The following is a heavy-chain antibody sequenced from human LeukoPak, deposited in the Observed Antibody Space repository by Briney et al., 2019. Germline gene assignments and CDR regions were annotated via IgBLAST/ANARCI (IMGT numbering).Heavy chain of an antibody. CDR2: ISPYNGNT. V-gene: IGHV1-18*01. D-gene: IGHD1/OR15-1a*01. CDR3: ARDPGAGTGEFFDS. Sequence: ASVKVSCKASGYTFRMFGIRWVRQAPGQGLEWMGWISPYNGNTDFAQKVQGRVTLTTDTSANTAYMEVRGLTSDDTAVYFCARDPGAGTGEFFDSWGQGTLVTVSS. CDR1: GYTFRMFG. J-gene: IGHJ4*02.